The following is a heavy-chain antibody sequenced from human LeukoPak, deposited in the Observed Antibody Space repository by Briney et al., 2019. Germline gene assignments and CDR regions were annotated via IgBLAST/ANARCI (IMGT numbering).Heavy chain of an antibody. CDR1: GVSISSYC. D-gene: IGHD6-13*01. Sequence: SETLCLTCTVSGVSISSYCWSWIRQPPGKGLGWMGYIYYSGSTNYNPSLKSRVTISVDTSKNQFSLKLSSVTAADTAVYYCASSIAAAGTYYYYGMDVWGKGTTVTVSS. CDR2: IYYSGST. V-gene: IGHV4-59*01. CDR3: ASSIAAAGTYYYYGMDV. J-gene: IGHJ6*04.